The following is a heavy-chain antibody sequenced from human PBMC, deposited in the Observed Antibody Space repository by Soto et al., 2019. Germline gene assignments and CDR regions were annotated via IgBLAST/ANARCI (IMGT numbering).Heavy chain of an antibody. Sequence: QVQLVQSGAEVKKPGSSVKVSCKASGGTFSSYAISWVRQAPGQGLEWMGGIIPIFGTANYAQKFQGRVTITADEYTSTAYMELSSLRSEDTAVYYCAKTTYYDFWSGYYTGKDYYGMDVWGQGTTVTVSS. J-gene: IGHJ6*02. V-gene: IGHV1-69*01. CDR3: AKTTYYDFWSGYYTGKDYYGMDV. D-gene: IGHD3-3*01. CDR1: GGTFSSYA. CDR2: IIPIFGTA.